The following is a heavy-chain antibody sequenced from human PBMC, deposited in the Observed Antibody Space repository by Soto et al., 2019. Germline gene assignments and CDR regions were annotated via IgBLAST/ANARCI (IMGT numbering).Heavy chain of an antibody. D-gene: IGHD6-6*01. CDR1: GGSISSSSYY. J-gene: IGHJ4*02. CDR2: IYYSGST. Sequence: SETLSLTCTVSGGSISSSSYYWGWIRQPPGKGLEWIGSIYYSGSTYYNPSLKSRVTISVDTSKNQFSLKLSSVTAADTAVYYCARHPYSSSPNYWGQGTLVTVSS. V-gene: IGHV4-39*01. CDR3: ARHPYSSSPNY.